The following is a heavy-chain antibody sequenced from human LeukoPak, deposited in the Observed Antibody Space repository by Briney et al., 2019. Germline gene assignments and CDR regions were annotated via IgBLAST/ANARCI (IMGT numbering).Heavy chain of an antibody. Sequence: ASVKVSCKASGYTFTSYGISWVRQAPGQGLEWMGWISAYNGNTNYAQKLQGRVTMTTDTSTSTAYMELRSLRSDDTAVYYCARASPSYDYVWGSSKELDYWGQGTLSPSPQ. CDR3: ARASPSYDYVWGSSKELDY. J-gene: IGHJ4*02. CDR1: GYTFTSYG. CDR2: ISAYNGNT. D-gene: IGHD3-16*01. V-gene: IGHV1-18*01.